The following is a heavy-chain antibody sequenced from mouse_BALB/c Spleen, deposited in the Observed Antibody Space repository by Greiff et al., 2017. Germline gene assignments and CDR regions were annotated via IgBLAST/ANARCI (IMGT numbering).Heavy chain of an antibody. J-gene: IGHJ1*01. Sequence: EVQLQESGPSLVKPSQTLSLTCSVTGDSITSGYWNWIRKFPGNKLEYMGYISYSGSTYYNPSLKSRISITRDTSKNQYYLQLNSVTTDDTATYYCARYGSRDWYFDVWGAGTTVTVSS. CDR1: GDSITSGY. D-gene: IGHD1-1*01. CDR2: ISYSGST. CDR3: ARYGSRDWYFDV. V-gene: IGHV3-8*02.